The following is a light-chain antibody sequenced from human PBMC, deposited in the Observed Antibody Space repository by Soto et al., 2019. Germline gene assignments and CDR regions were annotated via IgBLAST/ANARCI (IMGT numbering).Light chain of an antibody. J-gene: IGLJ1*01. CDR2: DVI. CDR3: SSYTSSHTYV. V-gene: IGLV2-14*01. Sequence: QSVLTQPASVSGSPGQSLTISCTGTSSDVGGYNYVAWYQQHPGKAPKLIIYDVINRPSGVSNRFSGSKSGNTASLTISGFQAEDEADYYCSSYTSSHTYVFGSGTKVTVL. CDR1: SSDVGGYNY.